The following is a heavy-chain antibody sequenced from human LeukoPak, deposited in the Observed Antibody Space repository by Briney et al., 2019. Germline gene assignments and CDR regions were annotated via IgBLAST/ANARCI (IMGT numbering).Heavy chain of an antibody. D-gene: IGHD3-22*01. J-gene: IGHJ4*02. CDR3: ARDRPRDYYDSSGYHY. CDR2: ISAYNGNT. Sequence: ASVKVSCKASGYTFTSYGISWVRQAPGQGLEWMGWISAYNGNTNYAQKLQGRVTMTTDTPTSTAYMELRSLRSDDTAVYYCARDRPRDYYDSSGYHYWGQGTLVTVSS. CDR1: GYTFTSYG. V-gene: IGHV1-18*01.